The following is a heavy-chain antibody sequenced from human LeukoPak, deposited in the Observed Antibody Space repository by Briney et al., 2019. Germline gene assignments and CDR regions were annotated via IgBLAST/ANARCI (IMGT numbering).Heavy chain of an antibody. Sequence: SGTLSLTCAVPGGSISSSNWWSWVRQPPGKGLEWIGEIYHSGSTNYNPSLKSRVTISVDTSKNQFSLELSSLTAADTAVYYCAREFDYEGVDPWGQGTLVTVSS. CDR3: AREFDYEGVDP. V-gene: IGHV4-4*02. J-gene: IGHJ5*02. CDR2: IYHSGST. D-gene: IGHD4-17*01. CDR1: GGSISSSNW.